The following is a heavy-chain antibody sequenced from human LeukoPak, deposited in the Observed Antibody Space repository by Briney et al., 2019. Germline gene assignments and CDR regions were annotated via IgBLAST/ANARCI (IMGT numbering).Heavy chain of an antibody. CDR2: IYHSGST. D-gene: IGHD3-22*01. V-gene: IGHV4-38-2*02. J-gene: IGHJ4*02. CDR3: AWGLSYYDSSGYYSDPFDY. Sequence: SETLSLTCTVSGYSISSGYYWGWIRQPPGKGLEWIGSIYHSGSTYYNPSLKSRVTISVDTSKNQFSLKLSSVTAADTAVYYCAWGLSYYDSSGYYSDPFDYWGQGTLVTVSS. CDR1: GYSISSGYY.